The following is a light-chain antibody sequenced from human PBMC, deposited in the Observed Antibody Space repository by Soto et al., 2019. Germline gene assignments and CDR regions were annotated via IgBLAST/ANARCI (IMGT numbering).Light chain of an antibody. CDR1: QDIINY. V-gene: IGKV1-33*01. J-gene: IGKJ2*01. CDR2: DAS. CDR3: QQYDNLPRYT. Sequence: DIQMTQSPSSLSASVGDRVTITCQASQDIINYLNWYQQKPGKAPKLLIYDASNLETGVPSRFSGSGSGTDFTFTISSLQPEDIATYYCQQYDNLPRYTFGQGTKLEIK.